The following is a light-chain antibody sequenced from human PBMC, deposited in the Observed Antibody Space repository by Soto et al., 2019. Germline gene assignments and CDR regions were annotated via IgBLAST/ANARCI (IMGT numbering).Light chain of an antibody. Sequence: EIVLTQSPGTLSLSPGERATLSCRASQSVSSSYLAWYQQKPGQAPRLLIYDAYNRATGIPPRFSGGGSGTDFTLTISSLEPEDSAVYYCQQRHMWPITFGQGTRLEIK. CDR2: DAY. CDR1: QSVSSSY. V-gene: IGKV3D-20*02. J-gene: IGKJ5*01. CDR3: QQRHMWPIT.